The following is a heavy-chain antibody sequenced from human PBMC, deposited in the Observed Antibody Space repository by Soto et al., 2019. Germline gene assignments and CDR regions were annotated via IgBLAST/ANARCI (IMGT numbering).Heavy chain of an antibody. CDR3: ARDRQSYYGSGIPKAGTFDI. D-gene: IGHD3-10*01. CDR2: ISYDGSNK. V-gene: IGHV3-30-3*01. J-gene: IGHJ3*02. CDR1: GFTFMSYS. Sequence: PGVSLRLSIASSGFTFMSYSVHWVRKAPCKGLECVAFISYDGSNKYYADSVNGLFTISRDNSKNTLYLQMNSLRAEDTAVYYCARDRQSYYGSGIPKAGTFDIWGQGTMVTVSS.